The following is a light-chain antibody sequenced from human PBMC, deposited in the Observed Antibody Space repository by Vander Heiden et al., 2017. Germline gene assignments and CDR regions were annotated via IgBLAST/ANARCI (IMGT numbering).Light chain of an antibody. CDR1: QSVSSY. J-gene: IGKJ3*01. V-gene: IGKV3-11*01. Sequence: DIVLTQSQATLSFSPGERATLSCRASQSVSSYLAWYQQKPGQAPRLLIYDASNRATGIPARFSGSGSGTDFTLTISSIEPEDFAVYYCQQRSNWPPIFTFGPGTKVDIK. CDR2: DAS. CDR3: QQRSNWPPIFT.